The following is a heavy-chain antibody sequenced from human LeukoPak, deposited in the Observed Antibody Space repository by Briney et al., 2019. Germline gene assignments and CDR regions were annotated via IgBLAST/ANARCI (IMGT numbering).Heavy chain of an antibody. CDR3: ARVYSSIPVFRGGVYFDY. D-gene: IGHD3-10*01. Sequence: GGSLRLSCAASGFTFSSHAMHWVRQAPGKGLEWVAVISYDGSNEYYADSVKGRFTISRDNSKNTLYLQMNSLRAEDTAVYYCARVYSSIPVFRGGVYFDYWGQGTLVTVSS. CDR2: ISYDGSNE. CDR1: GFTFSSHA. J-gene: IGHJ4*02. V-gene: IGHV3-30-3*01.